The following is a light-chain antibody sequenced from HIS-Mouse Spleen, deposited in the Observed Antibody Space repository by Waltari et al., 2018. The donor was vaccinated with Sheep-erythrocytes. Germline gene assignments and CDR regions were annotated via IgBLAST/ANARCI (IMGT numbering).Light chain of an antibody. CDR1: SSDVGSYHL. CDR2: EGS. J-gene: IGLJ3*02. Sequence: QSALTQPASVSGSPGQSITISCTGPSSDVGSYHLVPWYQQHPGKAPKLMIYEGSKRPSGVSNRFSGSKSGNTASLTISGLQAEDEADYYCCSYAGSSTPWVFGGGTKLTVL. V-gene: IGLV2-23*01. CDR3: CSYAGSSTPWV.